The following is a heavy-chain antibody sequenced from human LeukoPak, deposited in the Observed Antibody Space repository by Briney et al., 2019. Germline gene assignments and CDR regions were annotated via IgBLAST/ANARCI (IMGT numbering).Heavy chain of an antibody. CDR3: GVSTTRATTRTIDY. CDR1: GESFSAYF. D-gene: IGHD4-17*01. Sequence: SETLSLTCAVYGESFSAYFWTWIRQPPGKGLEWIGEISRGGSTSYSPSLKSRVTISLDTSRNQVSLTLSSVTAADTAMYYCGVSTTRATTRTIDYWGQGTLVTVSS. J-gene: IGHJ4*02. CDR2: ISRGGST. V-gene: IGHV4-34*01.